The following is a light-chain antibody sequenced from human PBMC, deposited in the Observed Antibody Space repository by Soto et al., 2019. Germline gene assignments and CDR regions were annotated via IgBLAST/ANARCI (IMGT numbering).Light chain of an antibody. J-gene: IGKJ1*01. CDR2: KAS. CDR3: QQYNHYRT. V-gene: IGKV1-5*03. Sequence: DIQMTQSPSTLSASIGDRVTITCRASQSISSWLAWYQQKPGKAPKLLIYKASSLESGVPSRFSGSGSGTEFTLTISSLQPDDFATYYCQQYNHYRTFGQGTKVDIK. CDR1: QSISSW.